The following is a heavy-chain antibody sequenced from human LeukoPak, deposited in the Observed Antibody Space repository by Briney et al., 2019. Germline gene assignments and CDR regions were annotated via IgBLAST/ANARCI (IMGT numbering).Heavy chain of an antibody. CDR1: GFTFSSYW. CDR2: INSDGSST. V-gene: IGHV3-74*01. J-gene: IGHJ4*02. D-gene: IGHD6-13*01. Sequence: AGGSLRLSCAASGFTFSSYWMHWVRQAPGKGLVWVSRINSDGSSTSYADSVKGRFTISRDNSKNSLYLQINSVRAEDTAVYYCARAYSSSWYNFWGQGTLVTVSS. CDR3: ARAYSSSWYNF.